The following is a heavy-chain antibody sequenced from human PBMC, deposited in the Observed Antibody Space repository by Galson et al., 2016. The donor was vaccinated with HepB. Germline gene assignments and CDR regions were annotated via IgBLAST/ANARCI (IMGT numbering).Heavy chain of an antibody. D-gene: IGHD4-23*01. J-gene: IGHJ2*01. Sequence: SLRLSCAASGFTFNSYNMNWVRQAPGKGLEWVSSITSSSNYIYYADSVRGRFTISRDNAKNSLHLQMNSLRAEDTAVYYCTRAYVGKARRGTYWYFDLWVRGTLVTVSS. CDR2: ITSSSNYI. V-gene: IGHV3-21*01. CDR3: TRAYVGKARRGTYWYFDL. CDR1: GFTFNSYN.